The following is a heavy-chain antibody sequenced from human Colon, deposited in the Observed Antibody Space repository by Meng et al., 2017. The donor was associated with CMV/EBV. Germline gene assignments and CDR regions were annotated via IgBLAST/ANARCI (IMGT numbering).Heavy chain of an antibody. V-gene: IGHV3-21*01. J-gene: IGHJ4*02. CDR1: GFTFSTYS. CDR2: ISPTGIYI. CDR3: VRDNARVQGNIPILVVPQGFDY. Sequence: GESLKISCAASGFTFSTYSMNWVRQAPGKGLEWVSSISPTGIYIYYTDSVKGRFTISRDNAKNSLYLQMSSLSAEDTAVYYCVRDNARVQGNIPILVVPQGFDYWGQGTVVTVSS. D-gene: IGHD3-22*01.